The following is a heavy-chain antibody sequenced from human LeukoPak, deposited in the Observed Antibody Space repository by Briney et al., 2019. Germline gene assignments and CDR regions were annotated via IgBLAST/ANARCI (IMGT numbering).Heavy chain of an antibody. V-gene: IGHV3-66*01. CDR1: GFTVSTNY. D-gene: IGHD6-13*01. CDR3: ARDIGSSAGFDY. J-gene: IGHJ4*02. Sequence: PGRSLRLSCAASGFTVSTNYMSWVRQAPGKGLEWVSVIYSDGSTYYADSVKGRFSISRDNSKNTVYLQMNRLRDEDTAVYYCARDIGSSAGFDYWGQGTLVTVSS. CDR2: IYSDGST.